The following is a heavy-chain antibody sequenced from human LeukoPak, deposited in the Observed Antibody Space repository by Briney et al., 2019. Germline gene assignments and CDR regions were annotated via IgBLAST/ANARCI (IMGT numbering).Heavy chain of an antibody. V-gene: IGHV3-7*01. Sequence: GGSLRLSCVGALGSHWMGWVRQAPGEGLGWVANIKEDGSQKYYMDSVKGRFTISRDNAKSSLFLQMNNLRVEDTAVYYCTRDQTWGQGTLVTVSS. CDR2: IKEDGSQK. J-gene: IGHJ4*02. CDR1: LGSHW. CDR3: TRDQT.